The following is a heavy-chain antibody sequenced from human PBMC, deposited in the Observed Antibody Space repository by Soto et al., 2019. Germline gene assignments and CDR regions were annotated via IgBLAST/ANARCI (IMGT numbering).Heavy chain of an antibody. Sequence: ASETLSLTCAVSGYSISSGYYWGWIRQPPGKGLEWIGSIYHSGSTYYNPSLKSRVTISVDTSKNQFSLKLSSVTAADTAVYYCARDPRLGPFDYWGQGTLVTVSS. V-gene: IGHV4-38-2*02. CDR3: ARDPRLGPFDY. CDR2: IYHSGST. D-gene: IGHD6-19*01. CDR1: GYSISSGYY. J-gene: IGHJ4*02.